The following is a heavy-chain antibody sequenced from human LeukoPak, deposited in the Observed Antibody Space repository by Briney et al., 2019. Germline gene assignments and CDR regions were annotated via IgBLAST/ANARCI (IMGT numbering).Heavy chain of an antibody. CDR2: IYYSGST. V-gene: IGHV4-59*01. CDR1: GGSISNYY. CDR3: ARDWGVSARPGYMDV. J-gene: IGHJ6*03. D-gene: IGHD6-6*01. Sequence: PSETLSLTCTASGGSISNYYWSWIRQPPGKGLEWIGYIYYSGSTKYNPSPKSRVTISVDTSKNQFSLRLSSVTAADTAVYYCARDWGVSARPGYMDVWGKGTTVTVSS.